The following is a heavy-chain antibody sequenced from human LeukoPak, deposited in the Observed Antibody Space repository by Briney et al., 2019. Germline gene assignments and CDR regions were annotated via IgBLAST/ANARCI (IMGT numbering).Heavy chain of an antibody. CDR3: ARREDSGSYYYFDY. CDR2: IYPGDSDT. Sequence: GESLKISCKGSGYRFTSYWIGWVRPMPGKGLEWMGIIYPGDSDTRYSPSFQGQVTISADKSIRTAYLQWSSLKASDTAMYYCARREDSGSYYYFDYWGQGTLVTVSS. V-gene: IGHV5-51*01. J-gene: IGHJ4*02. CDR1: GYRFTSYW. D-gene: IGHD1-26*01.